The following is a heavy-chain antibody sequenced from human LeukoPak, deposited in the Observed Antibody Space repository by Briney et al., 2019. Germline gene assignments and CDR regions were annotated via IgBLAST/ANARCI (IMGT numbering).Heavy chain of an antibody. CDR2: MYYSGST. CDR3: ARDVRESSGYRVGFDP. V-gene: IGHV4-59*01. CDR1: GGFISSYY. Sequence: PSGTLSLTCAVSGGFISSYYWSWIRQPPGKGLEGMGYMYYSGSTNYNPSLKSRVTISVDTSKNQFSLKLISVTAADTDVYSCARDVRESSGYRVGFDPWGQGTLVTVSS. J-gene: IGHJ5*02. D-gene: IGHD3-22*01.